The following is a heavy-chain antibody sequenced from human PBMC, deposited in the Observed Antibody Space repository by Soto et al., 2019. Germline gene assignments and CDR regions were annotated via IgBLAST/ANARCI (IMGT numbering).Heavy chain of an antibody. J-gene: IGHJ4*02. Sequence: GGSLRLSCAASGFTFSSYAMHWVRQAPGKGLEWVAVISYDGSNKYYADSVKGRFTISRDNSKNTLYLQMNSLRAEDTAVYYCARVGPFDCSGGSCYSDYWGQGTLVTVSS. D-gene: IGHD2-15*01. CDR3: ARVGPFDCSGGSCYSDY. CDR1: GFTFSSYA. V-gene: IGHV3-30*04. CDR2: ISYDGSNK.